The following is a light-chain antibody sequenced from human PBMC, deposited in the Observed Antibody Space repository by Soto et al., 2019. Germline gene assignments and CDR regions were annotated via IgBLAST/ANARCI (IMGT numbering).Light chain of an antibody. V-gene: IGLV2-14*03. CDR2: DVS. J-gene: IGLJ1*01. CDR1: SSDVGGYNY. Sequence: ALTQPASVSGSPGQSITISCTGTSSDVGGYNYVSWYQHHPGKAPKLMIFDVSDRPSGVSNRFSGSKSGNTASLTISGLQPEDEADYYCSSYTTSNTRQIVFGTGTKVTVL. CDR3: SSYTTSNTRQIV.